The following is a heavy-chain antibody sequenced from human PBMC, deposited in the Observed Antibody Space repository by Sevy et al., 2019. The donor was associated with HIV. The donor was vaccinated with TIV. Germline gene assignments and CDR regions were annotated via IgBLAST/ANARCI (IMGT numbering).Heavy chain of an antibody. CDR1: GGSITSLY. J-gene: IGHJ4*02. CDR2: IYYNGHI. CDR3: AGENAEGSGYS. V-gene: IGHV4-59*08. D-gene: IGHD6-19*01. Sequence: SDTLSRTCTVSGGSITSLYWNWIRQPPGKGLEWIANIYYNGHINYNPSLKSRVTLSLDTSKKQFSLRLRSVTAADTVMYYCAGENAEGSGYSWGQGTLVTVSS.